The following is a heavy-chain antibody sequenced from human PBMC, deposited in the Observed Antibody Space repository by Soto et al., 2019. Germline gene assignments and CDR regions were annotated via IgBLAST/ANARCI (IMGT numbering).Heavy chain of an antibody. D-gene: IGHD6-19*01. CDR1: GGSISSSSYS. J-gene: IGHJ4*02. CDR2: IYYSGST. V-gene: IGHV4-39*01. Sequence: SETLSLTCTVSGGSISSSSYSWGWIRQPPGKGLEWIGSIYYSGSTYYNPSPKSRVTISVDTSKNQFSLKLSSVTAADTAVYYCAVLAVAGNFDYWGQGTLVTVSS. CDR3: AVLAVAGNFDY.